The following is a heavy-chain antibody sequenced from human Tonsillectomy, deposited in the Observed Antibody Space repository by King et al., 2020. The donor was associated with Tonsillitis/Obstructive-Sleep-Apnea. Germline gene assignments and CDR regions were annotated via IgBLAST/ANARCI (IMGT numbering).Heavy chain of an antibody. CDR3: ARKESSSWYSDY. D-gene: IGHD6-13*01. CDR2: INHSGSA. CDR1: GRSFSAYY. J-gene: IGHJ4*02. V-gene: IGHV4-34*01. Sequence: VQLQQWGAGLLKPSETLSLTCAVYGRSFSAYYWSWIRQPPGKGLEWIGEINHSGSANYNPSLKSRVTLSVDTSKNQFSLKLSSVTAADTAVYYCARKESSSWYSDYWGQGTLVTVSS.